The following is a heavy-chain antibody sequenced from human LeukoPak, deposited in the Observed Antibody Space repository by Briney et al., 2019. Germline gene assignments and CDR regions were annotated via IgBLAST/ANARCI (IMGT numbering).Heavy chain of an antibody. Sequence: GGSLRLSCAASGFTFSSYAMSWVRQAPGKGLEWVSAISGSGGSTYYADSVKGRFTISRDNSKNTVYLQMNSLRAEDTAVYYCAREGSRGYYPYWGQGILVTVSS. CDR2: ISGSGGST. V-gene: IGHV3-23*01. CDR3: AREGSRGYYPY. D-gene: IGHD3-22*01. CDR1: GFTFSSYA. J-gene: IGHJ4*02.